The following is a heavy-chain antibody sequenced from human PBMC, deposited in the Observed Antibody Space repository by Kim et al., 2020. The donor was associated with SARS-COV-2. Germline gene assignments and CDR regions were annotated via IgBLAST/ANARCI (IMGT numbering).Heavy chain of an antibody. V-gene: IGHV3-66*02. CDR2: IYSGGST. Sequence: GGSLRLSCAASGFTVSSNYMSWVRQAPGKGLEWVSVIYSGGSTYYADSVKGRFSISRDNSKNTLYLQMNSLRAEDTAVYYCARDRLLRNYYYGMDVWGQGTTVTVSS. CDR1: GFTVSSNY. CDR3: ARDRLLRNYYYGMDV. D-gene: IGHD2-15*01. J-gene: IGHJ6*02.